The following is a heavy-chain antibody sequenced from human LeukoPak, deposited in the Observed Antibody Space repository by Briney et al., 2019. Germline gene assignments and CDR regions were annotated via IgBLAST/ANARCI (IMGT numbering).Heavy chain of an antibody. CDR1: GGSFSGYY. V-gene: IGHV4-34*01. Sequence: SETLSLTCAVYGGSFSGYYWSWIRQPPGKGLEWIGEINHSGSTNYNPSLKSRVTISVDTSKNQFSLKLSSVTAADTAVYYCASRLGGDRDYWGQGTLVTVSS. D-gene: IGHD3-16*01. CDR3: ASRLGGDRDY. J-gene: IGHJ4*02. CDR2: INHSGST.